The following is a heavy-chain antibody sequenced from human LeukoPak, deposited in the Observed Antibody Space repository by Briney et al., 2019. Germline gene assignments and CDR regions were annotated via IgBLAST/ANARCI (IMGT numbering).Heavy chain of an antibody. D-gene: IGHD1-1*01. V-gene: IGHV4-34*01. CDR3: ARQSQSQLEWFDP. Sequence: SETLSLTCAVYGGSFSGYYWSWIRQPPGKGLEWIGEINHSGSTNYNPSLKSRVTISVDTSKNQFSLKLSSVTAADTAVYYCARQSQSQLEWFDPWGQGTLVTVSS. CDR1: GGSFSGYY. J-gene: IGHJ5*02. CDR2: INHSGST.